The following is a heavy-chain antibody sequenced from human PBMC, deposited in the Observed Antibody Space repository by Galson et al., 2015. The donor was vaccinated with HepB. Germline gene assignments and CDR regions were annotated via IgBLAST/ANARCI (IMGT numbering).Heavy chain of an antibody. J-gene: IGHJ4*02. CDR1: GFTFSNYS. V-gene: IGHV3-30*18. CDR3: AKDPYLYSALAGTMAGFDY. Sequence: SLRLSCAASGFTFSNYSMHWVRQAPGKGLEWVAVISYDGSNKYYADSVKSRFTISRDNSKNTLYLQMNSLRAEDTALYYCAKDPYLYSALAGTMAGFDYWGQGTLVTVSS. D-gene: IGHD6-19*01. CDR2: ISYDGSNK.